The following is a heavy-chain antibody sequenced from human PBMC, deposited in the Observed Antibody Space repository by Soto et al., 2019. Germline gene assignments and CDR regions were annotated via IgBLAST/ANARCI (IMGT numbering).Heavy chain of an antibody. V-gene: IGHV3-48*02. CDR2: ISSSSSTI. D-gene: IGHD3-22*01. CDR3: ARTWESITMIVVGMDV. Sequence: EVQLVESGGGLVQPGGSLRLSCAASGFTFSSYSMNWVRQAPGQGLEWVSYISSSSSTIYYADSVKGRFTISRDNAKNSLYLQLNSLRDEDTAVYYCARTWESITMIVVGMDVLGQGTTVTVSS. J-gene: IGHJ6*01. CDR1: GFTFSSYS.